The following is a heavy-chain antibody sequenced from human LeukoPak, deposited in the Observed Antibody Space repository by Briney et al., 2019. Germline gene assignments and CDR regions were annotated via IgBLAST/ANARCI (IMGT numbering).Heavy chain of an antibody. CDR3: AREAIRLHAFDY. V-gene: IGHV4-61*02. Sequence: SETLSLTCTVSGGSISGNYYWSWIRQPAGKGLEWIGRIYTSGSTNYNPSLKSRVNISVDTSRNQFSLKLSSVTAADTAVYYCAREAIRLHAFDYWGQGNLVIVSS. D-gene: IGHD5-18*01. J-gene: IGHJ4*02. CDR1: GGSISGNYY. CDR2: IYTSGST.